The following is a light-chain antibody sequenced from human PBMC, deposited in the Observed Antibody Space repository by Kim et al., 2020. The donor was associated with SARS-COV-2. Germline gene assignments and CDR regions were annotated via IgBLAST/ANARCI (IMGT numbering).Light chain of an antibody. V-gene: IGLV3-1*01. Sequence: SYELTQPPSVSVSPGQTASITCSGDRLGDRYACWYQQKPGQSPVLLIYQDSRRPSGIPERFSGSNSGNTATLTISGTHAVDEADYYCQAWDSPTTTVAFGGGTQLTVL. CDR3: QAWDSPTTTVA. CDR1: RLGDRY. CDR2: QDS. J-gene: IGLJ2*01.